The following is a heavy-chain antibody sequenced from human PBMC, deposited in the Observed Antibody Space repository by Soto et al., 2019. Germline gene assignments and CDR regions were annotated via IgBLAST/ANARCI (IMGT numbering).Heavy chain of an antibody. CDR2: MNPNSGNT. V-gene: IGHV1-8*01. J-gene: IGHJ6*02. Sequence: QVQLVQSGAEVKKPGASVKVSCKASGYTFTSYDINWVRQATGQGPEWMGWMNPNSGNTGYAQKFQGRVTMTRNTSISTAYMELSSLRSEDTAVYYCARSPTTIYDFWSGPPDGMDVWGQGTTVTVSS. CDR1: GYTFTSYD. CDR3: ARSPTTIYDFWSGPPDGMDV. D-gene: IGHD3-3*01.